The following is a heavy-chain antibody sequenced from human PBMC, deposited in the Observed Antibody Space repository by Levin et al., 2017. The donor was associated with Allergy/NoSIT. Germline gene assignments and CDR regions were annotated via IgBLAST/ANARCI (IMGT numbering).Heavy chain of an antibody. CDR2: INHSGST. V-gene: IGHV4-34*01. CDR3: ARIRDCSGGSCYSEIDY. Sequence: KPSETLSLTCAVYGGSFSGYYWSWIRQPPGKGLEWIGEINHSGSTNYNPSLKSRVTISVDTSKNQFSLKLSSVTAADTAVYYCARIRDCSGGSCYSEIDYWGQGTLVTVSS. CDR1: GGSFSGYY. D-gene: IGHD2-15*01. J-gene: IGHJ4*02.